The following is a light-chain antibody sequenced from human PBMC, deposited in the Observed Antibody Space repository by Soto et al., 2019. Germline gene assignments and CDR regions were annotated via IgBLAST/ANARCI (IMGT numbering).Light chain of an antibody. V-gene: IGLV2-14*01. CDR1: SSDVGGYNY. J-gene: IGLJ2*01. Sequence: QSALTQPASVSGSPGQSVTISCTGTSSDVGGYNYVSWYQQHPVKAPKLMIYDVSNRPSGVSNRFSGSKAGNTASLTITGLQSEDEADYYCSSYTSSSTLEVVFGGGTKLTVL. CDR2: DVS. CDR3: SSYTSSSTLEVV.